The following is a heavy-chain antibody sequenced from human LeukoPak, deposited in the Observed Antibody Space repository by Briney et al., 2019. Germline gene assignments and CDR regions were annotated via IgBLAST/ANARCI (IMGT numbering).Heavy chain of an antibody. CDR3: ARGSNYDILTGYYSPHYYFDY. Sequence: GGSLRLSCAASGFTFSSYWMSWVRQAPGKGLEWVANIKQDGSEKYYVDSVKGRLTISRDNAKNSLYLQMNSLRAEDTAVYYCARGSNYDILTGYYSPHYYFDYWGQGTLVTVSS. CDR2: IKQDGSEK. CDR1: GFTFSSYW. V-gene: IGHV3-7*01. D-gene: IGHD3-9*01. J-gene: IGHJ4*02.